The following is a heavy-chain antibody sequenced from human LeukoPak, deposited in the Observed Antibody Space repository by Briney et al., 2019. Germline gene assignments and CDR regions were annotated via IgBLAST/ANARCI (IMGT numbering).Heavy chain of an antibody. CDR3: ARAPSSYESGNGYPNLGWLDP. CDR2: FHRGRI. D-gene: IGHD5-24*01. J-gene: IGHJ5*02. CDR1: GYPIGLDYY. Sequence: SETLSLTCKVSGYPIGLDYYWVWIRQAPGRGLEWIGGFHRGRIQYNSALKSRVTISIDSSKNQFSLRMWPVTAADTAFYFCARAPSSYESGNGYPNLGWLDPWGQGALVTVSS. V-gene: IGHV4-38-2*02.